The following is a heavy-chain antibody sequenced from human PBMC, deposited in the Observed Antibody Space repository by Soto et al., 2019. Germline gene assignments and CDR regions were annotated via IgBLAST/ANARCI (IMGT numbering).Heavy chain of an antibody. CDR2: IYNSGST. J-gene: IGHJ4*02. D-gene: IGHD3-10*01. CDR1: GGSISSGDYY. Sequence: PSETLSLTCTVSGGSISSGDYYWTWIRQPPGKGLEWIGFIYNSGSTHYNPSLRSRVTISVDTSKNQFSLKLRSVTAADTAVYYCASMGYHYGSGSYPLDYWGQGTLVTV. V-gene: IGHV4-61*08. CDR3: ASMGYHYGSGSYPLDY.